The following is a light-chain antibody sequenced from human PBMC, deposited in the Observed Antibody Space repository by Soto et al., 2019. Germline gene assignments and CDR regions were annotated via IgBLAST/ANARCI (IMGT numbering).Light chain of an antibody. CDR1: QSISTY. V-gene: IGKV1-39*01. CDR2: AAS. J-gene: IGKJ1*01. Sequence: DIQMTQSPSSLSASVGDRVTITCRASQSISTYLNWYQQKPGKAPKVLIYAASSLQSGVPSRFSGSGSGTDFTLTISSLQPEDFATYYCQQYNSYWTFGPGTKVDIK. CDR3: QQYNSYWT.